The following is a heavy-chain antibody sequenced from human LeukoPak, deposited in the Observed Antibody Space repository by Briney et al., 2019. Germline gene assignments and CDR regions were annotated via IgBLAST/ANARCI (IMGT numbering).Heavy chain of an antibody. CDR1: GFTFSGSG. Sequence: PGGSLRLSCAASGFTFSGSGMSWVRQAPGKGLEWISSSGDSDGSTYYADSLKGRFTISRDNSKNTLYLQMNNLRAEDTAVYYCAKGGCRGTCNPLAYWDQGALVTVSP. V-gene: IGHV3-23*01. CDR2: SGDSDGST. CDR3: AKGGCRGTCNPLAY. J-gene: IGHJ4*02. D-gene: IGHD2-15*01.